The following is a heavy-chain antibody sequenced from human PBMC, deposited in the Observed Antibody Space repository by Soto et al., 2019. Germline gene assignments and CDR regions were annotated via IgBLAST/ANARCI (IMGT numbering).Heavy chain of an antibody. V-gene: IGHV4-31*03. D-gene: IGHD2-15*01. CDR2: IYYSGST. Sequence: SETLSLTYTVSGGSISSGGYYWSWIRQHPGKGLEWIGYIYYSGSTYYNPSLKSRVTISVDTSKNQFSLKLSSVTAAVTAVYYCARDSSLLSGSSSPLDYWGQGALVTVSS. CDR1: GGSISSGGYY. J-gene: IGHJ4*02. CDR3: ARDSSLLSGSSSPLDY.